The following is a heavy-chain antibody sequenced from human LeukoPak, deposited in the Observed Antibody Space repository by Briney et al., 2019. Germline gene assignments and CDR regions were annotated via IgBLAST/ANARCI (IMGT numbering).Heavy chain of an antibody. J-gene: IGHJ4*02. CDR2: ISSSSSYI. V-gene: IGHV3-21*01. D-gene: IGHD5-18*01. CDR1: GFTFSSYS. CDR3: ARVKFPSRYSYGYHY. Sequence: PGGSLRLSRAASGFTFSSYSMNWVRQAPGKGLEWVSSISSSSSYIYYADSVKGRFTISRDNAKNSLYLQMNSLRAEDTAVYYCARVKFPSRYSYGYHYWGQGTLVTVSS.